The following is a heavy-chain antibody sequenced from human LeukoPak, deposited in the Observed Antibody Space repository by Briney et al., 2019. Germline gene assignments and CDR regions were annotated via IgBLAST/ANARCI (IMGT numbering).Heavy chain of an antibody. D-gene: IGHD3-22*01. Sequence: SETLSLTCTVSGGSISSYYWSWIRQPPGKGLEWIGYIYYSGSTNYNPSLKSRVTISVDTSKNQFSLKLSSVTAAGTAVYYCARGSRYYYDSSGSRWFDPWGQGTLVTVSS. CDR2: IYYSGST. V-gene: IGHV4-59*01. CDR1: GGSISSYY. J-gene: IGHJ5*02. CDR3: ARGSRYYYDSSGSRWFDP.